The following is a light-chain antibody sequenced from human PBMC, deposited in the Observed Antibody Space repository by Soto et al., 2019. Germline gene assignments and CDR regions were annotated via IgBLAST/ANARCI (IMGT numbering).Light chain of an antibody. CDR3: QQYGDSPFT. CDR2: DAS. Sequence: EIVLTQSPGTLSLSPGERATLSCRASQSVSSDFLAWYQQKPGQAPRLLIYDASTRATDSPDRFSGSGSGTDFTLTISRLEPEDFALYYWQQYGDSPFTFGPGTKVDIK. V-gene: IGKV3-20*01. J-gene: IGKJ3*01. CDR1: QSVSSDF.